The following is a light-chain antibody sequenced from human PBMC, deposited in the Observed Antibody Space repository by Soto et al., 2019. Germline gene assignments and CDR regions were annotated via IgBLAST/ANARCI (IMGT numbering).Light chain of an antibody. CDR1: QSISSSY. CDR3: QQSYSTHLFT. J-gene: IGKJ3*01. V-gene: IGKV1-39*01. CDR2: AAS. Sequence: DIQMTQSPSSLSASVGDRVTITCRASQSISSSYLNWYQQKPGKASKLLIYAASSLQSGVPSRFSGSGSGTDFTLTISSLQPEDFATYHCQQSYSTHLFTFFPGTEVDIK.